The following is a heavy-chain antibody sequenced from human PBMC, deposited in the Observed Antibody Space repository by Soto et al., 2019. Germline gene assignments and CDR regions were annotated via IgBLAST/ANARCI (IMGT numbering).Heavy chain of an antibody. CDR2: INSSSSYI. V-gene: IGHV3-21*01. CDR3: SRDLVVVVAATLGY. J-gene: IGHJ4*02. D-gene: IGHD2-15*01. Sequence: EVQLVESGGGLVKPGGSLRLSCAASGFTFSSYSMNWVRQAPGKGLEWVSSINSSSSYIYYADSVKGRFTISRDNAKNSLYLQMNGLRAEDTAVYYCSRDLVVVVAATLGYLGQGTLFTVSS. CDR1: GFTFSSYS.